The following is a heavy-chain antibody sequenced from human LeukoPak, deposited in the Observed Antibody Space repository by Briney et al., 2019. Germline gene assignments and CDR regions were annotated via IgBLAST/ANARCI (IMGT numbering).Heavy chain of an antibody. CDR1: DDSFSSHH. D-gene: IGHD4-17*01. CDR3: ARDLVTVTKGFDI. V-gene: IGHV4-59*11. CDR2: ISYIGST. Sequence: SETLSLTCAVSDDSFSSHHWTWIRQPPGKGLEWIGYISYIGSTNYNPSLKSRVTISIDTSRNQFSLRLSSVTAADTAVYYCARDLVTVTKGFDIWGQGTMVSVSS. J-gene: IGHJ3*02.